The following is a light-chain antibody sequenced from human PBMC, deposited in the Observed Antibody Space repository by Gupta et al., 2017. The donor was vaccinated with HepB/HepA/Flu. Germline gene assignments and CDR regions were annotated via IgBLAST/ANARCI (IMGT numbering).Light chain of an antibody. Sequence: QAVVTQEPSLTVSPGGTVTLTCASSTGTVTDGHFPYWFQQTPGHVPSSLSLNTNVRHSWISELFYGALLGGKAETNRSGAGPEEEDYYYCSLAYDGWRVFGGGTKLTVL. CDR2: NTN. V-gene: IGLV7-46*01. J-gene: IGLJ3*02. CDR1: TGTVTDGHF. CDR3: SLAYDGWRV.